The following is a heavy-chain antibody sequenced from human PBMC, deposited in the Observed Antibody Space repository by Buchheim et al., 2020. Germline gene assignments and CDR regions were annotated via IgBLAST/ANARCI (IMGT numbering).Heavy chain of an antibody. V-gene: IGHV3-7*01. D-gene: IGHD3-3*01. Sequence: EVQLVESGGGLVQPGGSLRLSCAASGFTFSTYWMTWVRQAPGKGLEWLANIKPDGSEKYYLDSVKGRFNISRDNAKNSLYLQMNSLRVEDTGVYYCAREPRGYDFWSGYKPRDYWGQGTL. CDR3: AREPRGYDFWSGYKPRDY. CDR2: IKPDGSEK. CDR1: GFTFSTYW. J-gene: IGHJ4*02.